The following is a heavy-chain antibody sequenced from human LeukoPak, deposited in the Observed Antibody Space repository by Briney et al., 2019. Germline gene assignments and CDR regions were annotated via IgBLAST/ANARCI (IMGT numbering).Heavy chain of an antibody. V-gene: IGHV3-15*01. CDR1: GFPFSTIW. CDR3: TTGNSLGRDGNYFFDF. Sequence: SGGSLRLSCAASGFPFSTIWMNLVRQAPGKGLEWVGRIKSKTEGGTMDYAAPVNGRFTISRDDPKNTLYLQMNSLKTEDTAVYYCTTGNSLGRDGNYFFDFWGPGTLVTVSS. CDR2: IKSKTEGGTM. J-gene: IGHJ4*02. D-gene: IGHD1-7*01.